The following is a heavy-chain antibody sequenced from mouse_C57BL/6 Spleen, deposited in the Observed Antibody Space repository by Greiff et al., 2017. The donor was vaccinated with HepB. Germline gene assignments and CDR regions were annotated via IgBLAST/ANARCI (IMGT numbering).Heavy chain of an antibody. V-gene: IGHV1-62-2*01. CDR2: FYPGSGSI. Sequence: QVQLQQSGAELVKPGASVKLSCKASGYTFTEYTIHWVKQRSGQGLEWIGWFYPGSGSIKYNEKFKDKATLTADKSSSTVYMELSRLTSEDSAVYFCARHEGGGYDGYYEGYFDVWGTGTTVTVSS. D-gene: IGHD2-3*01. CDR1: GYTFTEYT. J-gene: IGHJ1*03. CDR3: ARHEGGGYDGYYEGYFDV.